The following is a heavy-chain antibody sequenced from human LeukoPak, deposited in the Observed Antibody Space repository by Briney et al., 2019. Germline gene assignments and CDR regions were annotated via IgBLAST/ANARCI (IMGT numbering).Heavy chain of an antibody. CDR3: ARGWSRYYGMDV. Sequence: SETLSLTCAVYGGSFSGYYWSWIRQPPGKGLEWIGEINHSGSTNYNPSLKSRVTISVDTSKNQFSLKLSSVTAADTAVYYCARGWSRYYGMDVRGKGTTVTVSS. CDR2: INHSGST. CDR1: GGSFSGYY. V-gene: IGHV4-34*01. J-gene: IGHJ6*04. D-gene: IGHD3-3*01.